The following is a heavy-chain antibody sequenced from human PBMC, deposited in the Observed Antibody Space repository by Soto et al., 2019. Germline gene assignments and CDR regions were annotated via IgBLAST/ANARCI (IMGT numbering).Heavy chain of an antibody. Sequence: QVQLVESGGGVVQPGRSLRLSCEASGFTFRDYAMHWVRQAPGKRLEWVAAIPSDGSAQHYADSVKGRFSISRDNSKNTLSLQMNSLRPEDAALYYCARAVAGQVWSAWTWFDYCGQGTLVTVSS. V-gene: IGHV3-30-3*01. CDR3: ARAVAGQVWSAWTWFDY. J-gene: IGHJ4*02. D-gene: IGHD3-3*01. CDR2: IPSDGSAQ. CDR1: GFTFRDYA.